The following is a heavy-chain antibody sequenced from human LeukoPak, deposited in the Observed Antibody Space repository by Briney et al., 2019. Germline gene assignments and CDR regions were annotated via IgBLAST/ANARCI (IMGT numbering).Heavy chain of an antibody. D-gene: IGHD4-17*01. CDR3: ARDDPYYGDYFDY. Sequence: SETLSLTCTISGGSISSYYWSWIRQPPGKGLEWIGYIYYSGSTNYNPSLKSRVTISVDTSKNQFSLKLSSVTAADTAVYYCARDDPYYGDYFDYWGQGTLVTVSS. J-gene: IGHJ4*02. CDR2: IYYSGST. CDR1: GGSISSYY. V-gene: IGHV4-59*12.